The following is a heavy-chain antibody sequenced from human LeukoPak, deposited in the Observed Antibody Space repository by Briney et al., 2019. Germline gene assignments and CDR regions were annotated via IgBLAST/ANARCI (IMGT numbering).Heavy chain of an antibody. J-gene: IGHJ4*02. D-gene: IGHD3-22*01. CDR1: GGSFSGYY. V-gene: IGHV4-34*01. CDR3: ARARRNSYYDSSGYRGVCDY. CDR2: INHSGST. Sequence: SETLSLTCAVYGGSFSGYYWSWIRQPPGKGLEWIGEINHSGSTNYNPSLKSRVTISVDTSKNQFSLKLSSVTAADTAVYYCARARRNSYYDSSGYRGVCDYWGQGTLVTVSS.